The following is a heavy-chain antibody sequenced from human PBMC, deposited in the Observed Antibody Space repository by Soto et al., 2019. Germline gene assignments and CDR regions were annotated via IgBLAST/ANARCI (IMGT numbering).Heavy chain of an antibody. J-gene: IGHJ4*02. Sequence: GSLRLSCAASGFTFSYYAMCWVYQAQGQGLEWVSAISGSGGNTYYADSVKGRFTISRDQSRNTLYLQMNSMRVDDTAVYYFAKDKGAGGGSCFDYWGQGTLVTVSS. CDR2: ISGSGGNT. CDR1: GFTFSYYA. V-gene: IGHV3-23*01. D-gene: IGHD2-15*01. CDR3: AKDKGAGGGSCFDY.